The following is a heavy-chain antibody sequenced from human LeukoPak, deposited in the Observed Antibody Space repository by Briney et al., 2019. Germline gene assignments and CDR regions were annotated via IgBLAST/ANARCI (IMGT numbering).Heavy chain of an antibody. J-gene: IGHJ4*02. CDR2: IYHSGST. CDR1: GYGISSDYY. CDR3: ARIITMIRGERSGYFAS. Sequence: TSETPSLTCAVSGYGISSDYYWGWIRQPPGKGLEWMASIYHSGSTYYNPSLKNRVTISVDTSKSQLSLELISVTAADTAVYYCARIITMIRGERSGYFASWGQGTLVTVSS. V-gene: IGHV4-38-2*01. D-gene: IGHD3-10*01.